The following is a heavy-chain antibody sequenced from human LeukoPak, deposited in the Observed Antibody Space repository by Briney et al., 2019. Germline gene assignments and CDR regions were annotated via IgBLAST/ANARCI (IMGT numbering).Heavy chain of an antibody. CDR3: AKACGGDCLVPTNAFDI. D-gene: IGHD2-21*02. CDR2: ISWNSGSI. J-gene: IGHJ3*02. CDR1: GFTFDDYA. V-gene: IGHV3-9*01. Sequence: GGSLRLSCAASGFTFDDYAMHWVRQAPGKGLEWDSGISWNSGSIGYADSVKGRFTISRDNAKNSLYLQMNSLRAEDTALYYCAKACGGDCLVPTNAFDIWGQGTMVTVSS.